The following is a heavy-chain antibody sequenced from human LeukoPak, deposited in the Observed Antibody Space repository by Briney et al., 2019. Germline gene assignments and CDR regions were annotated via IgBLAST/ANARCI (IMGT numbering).Heavy chain of an antibody. Sequence: GASVKVSCKASGYTFNNYDINWVRQATGQGLEWMGWMNPNSGNTGYAQKFQGRVTMTRNTSISTAYMELSSLRSEDTAVYYCARVNCSSTSCRSKFLDYWGQGTLVTVSS. D-gene: IGHD2-2*01. J-gene: IGHJ4*02. CDR1: GYTFNNYD. V-gene: IGHV1-8*01. CDR2: MNPNSGNT. CDR3: ARVNCSSTSCRSKFLDY.